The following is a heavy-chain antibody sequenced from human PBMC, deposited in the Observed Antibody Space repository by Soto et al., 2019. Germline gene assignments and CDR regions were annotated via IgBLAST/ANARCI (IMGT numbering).Heavy chain of an antibody. V-gene: IGHV3-15*01. J-gene: IGHJ4*02. Sequence: TGGSLRLSCAASGFTFSSYAMSWVRQAPGKGLEWVSAISGSGGGTTDYAAPVKGRFTISRDDSKNTLYLQMNSLKTEDTAVYYCTTDTYDILTGPQTPFDYWGQGTLVTVSS. CDR3: TTDTYDILTGPQTPFDY. D-gene: IGHD3-9*01. CDR1: GFTFSSYA. CDR2: ISGSGGGTT.